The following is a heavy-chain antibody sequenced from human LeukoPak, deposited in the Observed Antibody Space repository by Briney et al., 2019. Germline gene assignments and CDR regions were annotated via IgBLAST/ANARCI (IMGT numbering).Heavy chain of an antibody. V-gene: IGHV4-39*01. CDR3: AGHRGPTFLGFDY. CDR2: IYYSGST. J-gene: IGHJ4*02. Sequence: PSETLSLTCTVSGGSISSSSYYWGWIRQPPGKGLEWIGSIYYSGSTYYNPSLKSRVTISVDTSKNQFSLKLSSVTAADTAVYYCAGHRGPTFLGFDYWGQGTLVTVSS. CDR1: GGSISSSSYY. D-gene: IGHD2/OR15-2a*01.